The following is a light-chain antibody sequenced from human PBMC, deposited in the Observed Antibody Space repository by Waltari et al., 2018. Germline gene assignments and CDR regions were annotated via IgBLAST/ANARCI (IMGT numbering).Light chain of an antibody. J-gene: IGKJ1*01. CDR1: QSVSRF. V-gene: IGKV3-20*01. CDR2: DAS. CDR3: QKYGTLPAT. Sequence: EIVLTQSPGTLSLPPGERAPLSCRASQSVSRFLAWYQQKPGQAPRLFIYDASSRATDIPDRFSGSGSGTDFSLTISRLEPEDFAVYYCQKYGTLPATFGQGTKVEIK.